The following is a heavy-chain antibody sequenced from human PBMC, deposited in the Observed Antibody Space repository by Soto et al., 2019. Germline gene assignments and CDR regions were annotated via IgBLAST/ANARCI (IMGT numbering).Heavy chain of an antibody. CDR3: ASSLSSGYYYLDY. J-gene: IGHJ4*02. CDR1: KFTTDDYS. V-gene: IGHV3-43*01. Sequence: QTGGSLRLSCADSKFTTDDYSSDWIRKAQGKGLEWVSLISWDGSNTYYADSEKGRFTISRDNSKNSLYLQMNSLRTEDTALYYCASSLSSGYYYLDYWGQGTLVTVSS. CDR2: ISWDGSNT. D-gene: IGHD3-22*01.